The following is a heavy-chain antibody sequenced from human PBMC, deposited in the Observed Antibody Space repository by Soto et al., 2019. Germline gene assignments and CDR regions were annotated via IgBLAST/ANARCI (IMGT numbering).Heavy chain of an antibody. J-gene: IGHJ3*02. CDR2: ISSSSSYT. CDR3: AREARGTTMKQTLDAFDI. D-gene: IGHD3-22*01. V-gene: IGHV3-11*05. CDR1: GFTFSDYY. Sequence: GGSLRLSCAASGFTFSDYYMSWIRQAPGKGLEWVSYISSSSSYTNYADSVKGRFTISRDNAKNSLYLQMNSLRAEDTAVYYCAREARGTTMKQTLDAFDIWGQGTMVTVSS.